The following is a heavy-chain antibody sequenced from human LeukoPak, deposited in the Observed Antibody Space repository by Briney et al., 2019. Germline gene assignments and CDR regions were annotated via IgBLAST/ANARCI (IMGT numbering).Heavy chain of an antibody. Sequence: SETLSLTCAVSDDSFSSPNWTCIRQPPGPGLEWFGYISCIRSANYNLFLKSRVTISIETSKNPLSLNSRSLTGALTAADSRPGDIVTVTKGVDIWGQGTMVSVSS. V-gene: IGHV4-59*11. CDR1: DDSFSSPN. CDR3: PGDIVTVTKGVDI. CDR2: ISCIRSA. D-gene: IGHD4-17*01. J-gene: IGHJ3*02.